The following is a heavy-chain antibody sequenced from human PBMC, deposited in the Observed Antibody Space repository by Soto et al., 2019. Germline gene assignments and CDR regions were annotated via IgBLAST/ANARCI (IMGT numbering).Heavy chain of an antibody. CDR1: GGTFSNYA. V-gene: IGHV1-69*01. D-gene: IGHD2-2*01. Sequence: QVLLVQSGAEVRQPGSSVTVSCKASGGTFSNYAISWVRQAPGQGLEWMGGIIPIVGTGSYAQKFQGRVTITADEPTTTAYMELSSLRFEDTAVYYCARVVILVPTASTHYYYHMDVWGPGTTVTVSS. J-gene: IGHJ6*02. CDR3: ARVVILVPTASTHYYYHMDV. CDR2: IIPIVGTG.